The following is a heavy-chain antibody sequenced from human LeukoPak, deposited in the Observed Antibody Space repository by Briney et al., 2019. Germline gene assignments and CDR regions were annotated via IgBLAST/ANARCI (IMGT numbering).Heavy chain of an antibody. CDR3: ARDSRLKAAHDDAFDI. V-gene: IGHV3-48*01. CDR1: GFTFSSYS. J-gene: IGHJ3*02. CDR2: ISSSSSTI. D-gene: IGHD6-25*01. Sequence: GGSLRLSCAASGFTFSSYSMNWVRQAPGKGLEWVSYISSSSSTIYYADSVKGRFTISRDNAKNSLYLQMNSLRAEDTAVYYCARDSRLKAAHDDAFDIWGQGTMVTVSS.